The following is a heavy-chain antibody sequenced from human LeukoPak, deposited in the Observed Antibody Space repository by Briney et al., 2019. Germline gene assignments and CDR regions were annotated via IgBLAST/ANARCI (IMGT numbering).Heavy chain of an antibody. J-gene: IGHJ4*02. CDR1: GFTFSSYS. V-gene: IGHV3-21*01. CDR2: ISSSSSYI. D-gene: IGHD3-22*01. Sequence: GGSLRLSCAASGFTFSSYSMNWVRQAPGKGLEWVSSISSSSSYIYYADSVKGRFTISRDNAKNSLYLQMNGLRAEDTAVYYCARDDSSGYPDYWGQGTLVTVSP. CDR3: ARDDSSGYPDY.